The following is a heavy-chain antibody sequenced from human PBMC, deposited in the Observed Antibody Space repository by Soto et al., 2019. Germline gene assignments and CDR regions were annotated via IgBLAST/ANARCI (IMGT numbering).Heavy chain of an antibody. D-gene: IGHD1-26*01. Sequence: PSETLSLTCAVSGYSISSGYYWGWIRQPPGKGLEWIGSIYHSGSTYYNPSLKSRVTISVDTSKNQFSLKLSSVTAADTAVYYCARDRVGATIYYYYGMDVWGQGTTVTVSS. V-gene: IGHV4-38-2*02. CDR2: IYHSGST. J-gene: IGHJ6*02. CDR3: ARDRVGATIYYYYGMDV. CDR1: GYSISSGYY.